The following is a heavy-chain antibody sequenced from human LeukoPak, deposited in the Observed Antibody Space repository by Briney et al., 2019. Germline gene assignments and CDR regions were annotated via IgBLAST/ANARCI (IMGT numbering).Heavy chain of an antibody. Sequence: ASVKVSCKASGYIFTTYGISWVRQAPGQGLEWMGWISADNGNTNYAQNLQGRVTMTTDTSTSTAYMELRSLRSDDTAVYYCARDYDSTVTTIDNWGQGTLVTVSS. J-gene: IGHJ4*02. CDR1: GYIFTTYG. V-gene: IGHV1-18*01. CDR3: ARDYDSTVTTIDN. CDR2: ISADNGNT. D-gene: IGHD4-17*01.